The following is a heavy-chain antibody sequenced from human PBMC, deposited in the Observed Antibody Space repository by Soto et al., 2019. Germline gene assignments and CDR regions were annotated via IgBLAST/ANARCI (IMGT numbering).Heavy chain of an antibody. CDR3: ARGRFCSGGSCYRRWFDP. V-gene: IGHV1-8*01. J-gene: IGHJ5*02. CDR2: MNPNSGNT. D-gene: IGHD2-15*01. CDR1: GYTFTSYD. Sequence: QVQLVQSGAEVKKPGASVKVSCKASGYTFTSYDINWVRQTTGQGLEWMGWMNPNSGNTGYAQKCQGRVTMTRNTSISTAYMELSSLRSEDTAVYYCARGRFCSGGSCYRRWFDPWGQGPLVAVSS.